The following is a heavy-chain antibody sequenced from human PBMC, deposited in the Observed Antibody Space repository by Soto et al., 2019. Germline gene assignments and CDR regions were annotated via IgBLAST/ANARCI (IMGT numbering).Heavy chain of an antibody. D-gene: IGHD1-1*01. CDR3: VKGYWKGDV. V-gene: IGHV3-23*01. CDR2: ISGSGGSI. J-gene: IGHJ6*02. Sequence: EVQLLESGGGLVQPGGSLRLSCAASGFTFSTYAMNWVRQAPGNGLEWVSAISGSGGSIHYADSVKGRFTISRDNSKNTLYLQMNSRGDGGTAVDHCVKGYWKGDVWGQGTTVTVSS. CDR1: GFTFSTYA.